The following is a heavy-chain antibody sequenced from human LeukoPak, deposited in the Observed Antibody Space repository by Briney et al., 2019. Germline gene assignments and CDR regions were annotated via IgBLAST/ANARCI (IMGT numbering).Heavy chain of an antibody. V-gene: IGHV3-7*01. Sequence: GGSLRLSCAASGFTFSSYWMSWVRQAPGKGLEWVANIKEDGSDKYYVDSVKGRFTISRDNAKNSLYLQMNSLRAEDTAMYYCARDFRFLDDYWGQGTLVTVSS. J-gene: IGHJ4*02. CDR3: ARDFRFLDDY. D-gene: IGHD3-3*01. CDR1: GFTFSSYW. CDR2: IKEDGSDK.